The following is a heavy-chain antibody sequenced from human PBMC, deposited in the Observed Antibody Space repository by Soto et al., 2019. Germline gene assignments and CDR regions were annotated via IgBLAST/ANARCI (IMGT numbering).Heavy chain of an antibody. Sequence: EVQLLESGGGLVQPGGSLRLSCAASGFNFRNYAMSWVRQAPGRGLEWVSAMTGGGDATYHADSVKGRFTISRDNSKNTLYLQMNSLRAEDTAVYYCAKDEEVSIFGVVAPKPFDFWGQGTVVTVSS. CDR2: MTGGGDAT. CDR3: AKDEEVSIFGVVAPKPFDF. CDR1: GFNFRNYA. V-gene: IGHV3-23*01. J-gene: IGHJ3*01. D-gene: IGHD3-3*01.